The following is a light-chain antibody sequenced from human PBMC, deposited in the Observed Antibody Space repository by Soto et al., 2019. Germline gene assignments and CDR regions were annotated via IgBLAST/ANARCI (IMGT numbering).Light chain of an antibody. CDR3: QQYNNWPLT. V-gene: IGKV3-15*01. Sequence: EIVMTQSPATLSVSPGERATLSCRASQSMYNNLAWYQQKPGQAPRLLIYFASTRATGIPARFSGSGSGTELTLTISSLQSEYFAVYYCQQYNNWPLTFGGGTKVEI. J-gene: IGKJ4*01. CDR1: QSMYNN. CDR2: FAS.